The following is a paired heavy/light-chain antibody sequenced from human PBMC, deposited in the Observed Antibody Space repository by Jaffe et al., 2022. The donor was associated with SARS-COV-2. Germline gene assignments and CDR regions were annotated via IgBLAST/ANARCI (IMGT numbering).Light chain of an antibody. J-gene: IGLJ3*02. CDR3: QSYDSTLSGSWV. CDR1: SSNIGAGYD. V-gene: IGLV1-40*01. CDR2: RNT. Sequence: QSVLTQPPSVSGAPGQRVTISCTGSSSNIGAGYDVHWYQQLPGTAPKVLIYRNTNRPSGVPDRFSGSKSATSASLAITGLQAEDEADYYCQSYDSTLSGSWVFGGGTKLTVL.
Heavy chain of an antibody. Sequence: EVQLLESGGGLVQPGGSLRLSCAASGFTFSTQAMSWVRQAPGKGLECVSTISGTGDIFYADSVKGRFTISRDNSKNTLYVQMNSLRADDTAVYYCAKRRDSGTRNYRDWYFDLWGRGTLVTVSS. V-gene: IGHV3-23*01. CDR1: GFTFSTQA. CDR2: ISGTGDI. D-gene: IGHD3-10*01. CDR3: AKRRDSGTRNYRDWYFDL. J-gene: IGHJ2*01.